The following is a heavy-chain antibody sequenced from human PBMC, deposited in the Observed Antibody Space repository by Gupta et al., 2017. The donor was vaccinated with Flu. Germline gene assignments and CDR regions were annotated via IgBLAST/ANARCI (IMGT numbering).Heavy chain of an antibody. CDR2: ISDDGRNK. V-gene: IGHV3-30*04. Sequence: GKGLEWVAVISDDGRNKFYVDSVKGRFTISRDNSKNTLSLQMNSLTVEDTAVYYCARPNYYGSGSYYNVFDFWGQGTLVTVSS. D-gene: IGHD3-10*01. J-gene: IGHJ4*02. CDR3: ARPNYYGSGSYYNVFDF.